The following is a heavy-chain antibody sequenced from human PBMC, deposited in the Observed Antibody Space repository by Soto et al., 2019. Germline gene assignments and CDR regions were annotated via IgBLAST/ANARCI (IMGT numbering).Heavy chain of an antibody. CDR1: GGSFSGYY. D-gene: IGHD2-21*01. Sequence: PSETLSLTCAVYGGSFSGYYWSWIRQPPGKGLEWIGDIDHRGSTNYNPSLKSRVTISVDTSKNQFSLNLNSVTAADTAVYYCAGIFYSCGRGSLDIVSS. CDR3: AGIFYS. CDR2: IDHRGST. J-gene: IGHJ5*02. V-gene: IGHV4-34*01.